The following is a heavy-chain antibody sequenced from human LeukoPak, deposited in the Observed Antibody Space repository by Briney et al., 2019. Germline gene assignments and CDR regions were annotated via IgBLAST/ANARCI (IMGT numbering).Heavy chain of an antibody. J-gene: IGHJ3*02. Sequence: QPGGSLRLSCAASGFTFSSYSMNWVRQAPGKGLEWVSYISSSSSTIYYADSVKGRFTISRDNAKNSLYLQMNSLRAEDTALYYCAKGGRHDAFDIWGQGTMVTVSS. CDR2: ISSSSSTI. V-gene: IGHV3-48*01. CDR1: GFTFSSYS. CDR3: AKGGRHDAFDI.